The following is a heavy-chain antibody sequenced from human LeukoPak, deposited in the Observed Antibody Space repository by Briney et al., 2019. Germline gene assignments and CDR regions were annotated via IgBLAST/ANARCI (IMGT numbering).Heavy chain of an antibody. V-gene: IGHV4-59*01. Sequence: SETLSLTCTVSGGSIISYYWSWIRQPPGKGLEWIGYIYYSGSTNYNPSLKSRVTISVDTSKNQFSLKLSSVTAADTAVYYCARADSPDYYYGMDVWGQGTTVTVSS. J-gene: IGHJ6*02. CDR1: GGSIISYY. D-gene: IGHD2-21*01. CDR3: ARADSPDYYYGMDV. CDR2: IYYSGST.